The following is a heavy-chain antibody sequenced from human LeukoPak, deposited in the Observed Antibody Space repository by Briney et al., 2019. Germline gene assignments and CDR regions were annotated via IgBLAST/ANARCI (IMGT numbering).Heavy chain of an antibody. Sequence: GGSLRLSCAASGFTFSDYYMSWIRQAPGKGLEWVSYISSSGSTIYYADSVKGRFTISRDNAKNSLYLQMNSPRAEDTAVYYCARGHYDILTGLLYYYYYGMDVWGQGTTVTVSS. CDR2: ISSSGSTI. V-gene: IGHV3-11*01. CDR3: ARGHYDILTGLLYYYYYGMDV. D-gene: IGHD3-9*01. J-gene: IGHJ6*02. CDR1: GFTFSDYY.